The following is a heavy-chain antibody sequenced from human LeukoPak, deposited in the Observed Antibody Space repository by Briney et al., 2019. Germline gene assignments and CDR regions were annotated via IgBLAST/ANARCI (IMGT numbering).Heavy chain of an antibody. Sequence: ESGPTLVNPTQTLTLTCSFSGFSLSSSGMCVSWIRQPPVKALEWLALIDWDDDKYYTTSLKTRLTISKDTSKNQVVLRMTNMDPVDTATYYCARSTRDYDVLAGYYTIAFDYWGRGNLVTVSS. V-gene: IGHV2-70*01. CDR3: ARSTRDYDVLAGYYTIAFDY. J-gene: IGHJ4*02. D-gene: IGHD3-9*01. CDR2: IDWDDDK. CDR1: GFSLSSSGMC.